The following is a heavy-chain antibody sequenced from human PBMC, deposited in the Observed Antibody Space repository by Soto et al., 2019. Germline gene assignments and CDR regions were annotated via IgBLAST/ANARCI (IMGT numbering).Heavy chain of an antibody. J-gene: IGHJ3*02. CDR2: IYPGDSDT. CDR1: GYSFTSYW. CDR3: ATSRVVVPAAMAAAFDI. Sequence: PGESLKISCKGSGYSFTSYWIGWVRQMPGKGLEWMGIIYPGDSDTRYSPSFQGQVTISADKSISTAYLQWSSLKASDTAMYYCATSRVVVPAAMAAAFDIWGQGTMVTVSS. D-gene: IGHD2-2*01. V-gene: IGHV5-51*01.